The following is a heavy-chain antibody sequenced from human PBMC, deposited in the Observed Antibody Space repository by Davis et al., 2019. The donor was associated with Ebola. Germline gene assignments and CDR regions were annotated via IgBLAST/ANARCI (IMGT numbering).Heavy chain of an antibody. Sequence: GESLKISCTASGFTFSGYCMHWARQAPGKGLVWVSRISSDGSSTNYADSVKGRFTISRDNARNTLFLQMDSLGVEDTAVYYCARDHPEGKVLNYWGQGTLVIVSS. V-gene: IGHV3-74*01. CDR3: ARDHPEGKVLNY. CDR1: GFTFSGYC. J-gene: IGHJ4*02. D-gene: IGHD1-1*01. CDR2: ISSDGSST.